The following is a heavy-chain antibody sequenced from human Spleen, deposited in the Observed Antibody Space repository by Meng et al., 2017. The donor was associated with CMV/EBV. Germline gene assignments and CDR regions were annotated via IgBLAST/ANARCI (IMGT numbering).Heavy chain of an antibody. V-gene: IGHV4-34*01. Sequence: SETLSLTCAVYGGSFSSYYWNWIRQPPGKGLEWIGEINHSGSTNYNPSLKSRVTISVDTSKNQFSLKLSSVTAADTAVYYCAVAGSYYHFDYWGQGTLVTVSS. CDR3: AVAGSYYHFDY. D-gene: IGHD3-10*01. CDR2: INHSGST. J-gene: IGHJ4*02. CDR1: GGSFSSYY.